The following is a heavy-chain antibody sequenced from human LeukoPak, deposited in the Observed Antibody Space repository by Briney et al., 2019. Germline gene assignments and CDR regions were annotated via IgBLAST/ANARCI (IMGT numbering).Heavy chain of an antibody. J-gene: IGHJ5*02. CDR3: VKDRSVRGVTKLVGWFDP. D-gene: IGHD3-10*01. CDR1: GFTFSSYA. CDR2: ISSNGGST. Sequence: GGSLRLSCSASGFTFSSYAMHWVRQAPGKGLEYVSAISSNGGSTYYADSVKGRFTISRDNSKNTLYLQMSSLRAEDTAVYYCVKDRSVRGVTKLVGWFDPWGQGTLVTVSS. V-gene: IGHV3-64D*06.